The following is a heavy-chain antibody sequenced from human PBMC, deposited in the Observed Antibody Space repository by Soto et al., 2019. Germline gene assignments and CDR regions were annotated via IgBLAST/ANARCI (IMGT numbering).Heavy chain of an antibody. D-gene: IGHD2-2*02. CDR2: ISGNGSNT. CDR1: GFTFSSYA. V-gene: IGHV3-23*01. Sequence: GGSLRLSCAASGFTFSSYALNWVRQAPGKGLEWVSSISGNGSNTYYADSVKGRYSISRDNSKNTLYLQMNSLRADDTAVFYCARGRYCTSTNCYTDFDYWGQGTLVTVSS. J-gene: IGHJ4*02. CDR3: ARGRYCTSTNCYTDFDY.